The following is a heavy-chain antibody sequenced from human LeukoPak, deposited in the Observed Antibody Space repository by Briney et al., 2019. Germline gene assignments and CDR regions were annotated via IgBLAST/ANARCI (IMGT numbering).Heavy chain of an antibody. V-gene: IGHV1-46*01. Sequence: GAPVKVSCKASGYTFTSYYMHWVRQAPGQGLEWMGIINPSGGSTSYAQKFQGRVTMTTDTSTTTAYMELRSLRSDDTAVYFCARDLGSVAPSYFDYWGQGTLVTVSS. CDR3: ARDLGSVAPSYFDY. J-gene: IGHJ4*02. D-gene: IGHD5-12*01. CDR1: GYTFTSYY. CDR2: INPSGGST.